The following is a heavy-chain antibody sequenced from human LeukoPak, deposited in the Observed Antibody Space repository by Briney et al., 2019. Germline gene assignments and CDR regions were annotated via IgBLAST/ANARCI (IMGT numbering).Heavy chain of an antibody. J-gene: IGHJ4*02. Sequence: VASVKVSCKASGYTFTSYGISWVRQAPGQGLEWMGWISAYNGNTNYAQKLQGRVTMTTDTSTSTAYMELRSLRSDDTAVYYCARGYYYDSSGYYYGTQYFDYWGQGTLVTVSS. CDR3: ARGYYYDSSGYYYGTQYFDY. D-gene: IGHD3-22*01. CDR1: GYTFTSYG. V-gene: IGHV1-18*01. CDR2: ISAYNGNT.